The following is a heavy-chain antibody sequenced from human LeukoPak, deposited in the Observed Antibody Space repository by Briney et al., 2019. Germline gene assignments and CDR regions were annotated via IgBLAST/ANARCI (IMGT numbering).Heavy chain of an antibody. V-gene: IGHV3-11*04. Sequence: GGSLRLSCAASGFIFGDYYMSWIRQSPGKGVEWLSYISSSGSTIHYGDPVKGRFTISRDNAKNSLYLQMISLRAEDTAVYYCARLNVPADEYYFDYWGQGTLVTVSS. CDR2: ISSSGSTI. CDR1: GFIFGDYY. D-gene: IGHD2-2*01. J-gene: IGHJ4*02. CDR3: ARLNVPADEYYFDY.